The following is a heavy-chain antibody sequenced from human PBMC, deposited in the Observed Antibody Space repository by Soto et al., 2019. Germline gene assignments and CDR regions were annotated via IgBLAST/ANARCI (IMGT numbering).Heavy chain of an antibody. CDR3: ATDSGGPPLNRFDS. CDR2: STYTGVT. Sequence: SETLSLTCTVSGGSLREFGHFWTWIRQHPGRGLEWIGYSTYTGVTYYSPSLQSRISISVDTSKNQFSLTLNSVTAADTAVYYCATDSGGPPLNRFDSWGHGTLVTVSS. V-gene: IGHV4-31*03. J-gene: IGHJ5*01. D-gene: IGHD3-16*01. CDR1: GGSLREFGHF.